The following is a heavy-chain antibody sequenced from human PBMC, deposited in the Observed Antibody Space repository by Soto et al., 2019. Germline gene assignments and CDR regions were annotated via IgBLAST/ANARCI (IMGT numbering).Heavy chain of an antibody. CDR2: IIPISGTA. Sequence: QVQLVQSGAEVKKPGSSVKVSCKASGGTFTGYAMSWGRQAPGQGLEWRGGIIPISGTANYAQRFQARVTITADESTTTAYMELRSLRSEDTAVYYWARVTVGIVVVPAAPGGMDVWVQGTTVTFSS. D-gene: IGHD2-2*01. V-gene: IGHV1-69*01. CDR3: ARVTVGIVVVPAAPGGMDV. CDR1: GGTFTGYA. J-gene: IGHJ6*02.